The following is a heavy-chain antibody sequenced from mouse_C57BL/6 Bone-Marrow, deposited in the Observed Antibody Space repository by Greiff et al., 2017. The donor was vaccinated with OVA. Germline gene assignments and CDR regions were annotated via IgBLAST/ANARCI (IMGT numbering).Heavy chain of an antibody. J-gene: IGHJ4*01. CDR3: ARGGGFYAMDY. V-gene: IGHV1-50*01. Sequence: VQLQQPGAELVKPGASVKLSCKASGSPFTRSCLPFLPPLPCPCLSLIGEIDPSDSYTNYNQKFKGKATLTVDTSSSTAYMQLSRLTSEDSAVYYCARGGGFYAMDYWGQGTSVTVSS. CDR1: GSPFTRSC. CDR2: IDPSDSYT.